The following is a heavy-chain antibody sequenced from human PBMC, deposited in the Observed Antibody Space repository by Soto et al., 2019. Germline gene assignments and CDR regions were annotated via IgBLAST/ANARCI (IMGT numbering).Heavy chain of an antibody. Sequence: QVQLVQSGAEVKKPGSSVKVSCKASGGTFSSYAISWVRQAPGQGLKWMGGIIPIFGTANYAQKFQGRVTITADESTSTAYMELSSLRSEDTAVYYCARDTFRDYYDSSGYYRPNYFDYWGQGTLVTVSS. CDR1: GGTFSSYA. CDR2: IIPIFGTA. J-gene: IGHJ4*02. CDR3: ARDTFRDYYDSSGYYRPNYFDY. D-gene: IGHD3-22*01. V-gene: IGHV1-69*01.